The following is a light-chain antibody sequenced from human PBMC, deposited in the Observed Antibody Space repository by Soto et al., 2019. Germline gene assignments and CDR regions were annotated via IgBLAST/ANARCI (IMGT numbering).Light chain of an antibody. Sequence: QSVLTQPASVSGSPGQSITISCTGTSSDVGGYNFVSWYQQYPGKAPKLIIFEVNNRPSGISSRFSGSKSGNTASLTISGLQAEDEADYYCSSYRSSSTPVCVFGSGTKSPS. CDR3: SSYRSSSTPVCV. J-gene: IGLJ1*01. V-gene: IGLV2-14*01. CDR2: EVN. CDR1: SSDVGGYNF.